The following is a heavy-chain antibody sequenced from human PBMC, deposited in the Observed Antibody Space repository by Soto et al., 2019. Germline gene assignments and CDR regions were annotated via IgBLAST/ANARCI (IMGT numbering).Heavy chain of an antibody. V-gene: IGHV1-3*01. CDR1: GYTFTSYA. J-gene: IGHJ4*02. Sequence: GASVKVSCKASGYTFTSYAMHWVRQAPGQRLEWMGWINAGNGNTKYSQKFQGRVTITRDTSASTAYMELSSLRSEDTAVYYCARGAAAGTKQIDYWGQGTLVTVSS. CDR2: INAGNGNT. D-gene: IGHD6-13*01. CDR3: ARGAAAGTKQIDY.